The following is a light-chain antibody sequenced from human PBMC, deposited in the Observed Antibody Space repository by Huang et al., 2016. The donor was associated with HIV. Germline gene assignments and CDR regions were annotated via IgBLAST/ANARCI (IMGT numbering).Light chain of an antibody. CDR3: QQSYSLPQT. CDR1: QRITSY. V-gene: IGKV1-39*01. Sequence: DIQMTQSPSSLSASVGDRVTITCRAGQRITSYLNWYHQKPGKATELLIYGASTLHAGVPSRFSGSGSGTHFTLTITPLQPEDSGIYYCQQSYSLPQTFGQGTKLEI. CDR2: GAS. J-gene: IGKJ2*01.